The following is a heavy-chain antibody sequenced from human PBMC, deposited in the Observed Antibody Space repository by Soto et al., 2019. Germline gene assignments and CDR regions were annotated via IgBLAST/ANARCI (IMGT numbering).Heavy chain of an antibody. CDR1: GGSISSGDCY. D-gene: IGHD2-2*01. Sequence: SETLSLTCTVSGGSISSGDCYWSWIRQPPGKGLEWIGYIYYSGSTYYNPSLKSRVTISVDTSKNQFSLKLSSVTAADTAVYYCARDGGVVVPAAISWYYYYGMDVWGQGTTVTVSS. V-gene: IGHV4-30-4*01. CDR2: IYYSGST. CDR3: ARDGGVVVPAAISWYYYYGMDV. J-gene: IGHJ6*02.